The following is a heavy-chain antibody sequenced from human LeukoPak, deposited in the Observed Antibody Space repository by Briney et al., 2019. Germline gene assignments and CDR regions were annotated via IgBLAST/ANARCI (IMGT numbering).Heavy chain of an antibody. V-gene: IGHV4-30-2*01. D-gene: IGHD6-6*01. Sequence: SSGTLSLTCTVSGGSISGGGYYWSWIRQPPGKGLEWIGYIYHSGSTYYNPSLKSRVTISVDRSKNLFSLKLSSVTAADTAVYYCARGRIAARFACFDYWGQGALVTVSS. CDR1: GGSISGGGYY. J-gene: IGHJ4*02. CDR2: IYHSGST. CDR3: ARGRIAARFACFDY.